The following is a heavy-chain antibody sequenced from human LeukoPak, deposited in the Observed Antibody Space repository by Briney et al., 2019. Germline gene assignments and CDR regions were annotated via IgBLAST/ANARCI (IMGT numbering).Heavy chain of an antibody. D-gene: IGHD5-24*01. V-gene: IGHV4-34*01. J-gene: IGHJ1*01. CDR1: GGSFSGYD. CDR3: LVDGSEYGSAEYFQH. Sequence: SETRCLTCAGCGGSFSGYDWSWIRQPPGKGLEWRGEINHSGTTNYNPSLKSRVTISVDTSKKQFSLKLSSVTAADTAVYYCLVDGSEYGSAEYFQHWGQGTLVTASS. CDR2: INHSGTT.